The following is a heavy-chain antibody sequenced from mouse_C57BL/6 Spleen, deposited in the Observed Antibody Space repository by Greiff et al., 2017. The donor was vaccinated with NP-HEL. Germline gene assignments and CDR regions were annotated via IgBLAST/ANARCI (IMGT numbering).Heavy chain of an antibody. Sequence: SGAELVRPGTSVKMSCKASGYTFTNYWIGWAKQRPGHGLEWIGDIYPGGGYTNYNEQFKGKATLTADKSSSTAYMQISSLTSEDSAIYYCARSGIYYGNYDYYAMDYWGQGTSVTVSS. D-gene: IGHD2-1*01. CDR2: IYPGGGYT. V-gene: IGHV1-63*01. CDR1: GYTFTNYW. CDR3: ARSGIYYGNYDYYAMDY. J-gene: IGHJ4*01.